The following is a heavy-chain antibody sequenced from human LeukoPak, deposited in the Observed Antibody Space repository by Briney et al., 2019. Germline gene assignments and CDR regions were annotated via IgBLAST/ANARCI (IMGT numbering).Heavy chain of an antibody. CDR1: GFTFSSYS. Sequence: GGSLRLSCAASGFTFSSYSMNWVRQAPGKGLEWVSSISSHNTFIHYADSVKGRFTISRDNAKNSLYLQMNSLRAEDTALYYCARISALDFWSGYYTALDYWGQGTLVTVSS. CDR3: ARISALDFWSGYYTALDY. V-gene: IGHV3-21*03. CDR2: ISSHNTFI. D-gene: IGHD3-3*01. J-gene: IGHJ4*02.